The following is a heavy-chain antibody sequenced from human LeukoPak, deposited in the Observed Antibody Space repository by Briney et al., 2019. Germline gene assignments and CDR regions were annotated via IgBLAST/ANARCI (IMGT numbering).Heavy chain of an antibody. D-gene: IGHD2-2*01. CDR1: GYTFTSYA. V-gene: IGHV1-3*01. CDR3: ARYCSSTSCYDAFDI. Sequence: GASVKGSCKAPGYTFTSYAMHWVRQAPGQRLEWMGWINAGNGNTKYSQKFQGRVTITRDTSASTAYMQLSSLRSEDTAVYYCARYCSSTSCYDAFDIWGQGTMVTVSS. CDR2: INAGNGNT. J-gene: IGHJ3*02.